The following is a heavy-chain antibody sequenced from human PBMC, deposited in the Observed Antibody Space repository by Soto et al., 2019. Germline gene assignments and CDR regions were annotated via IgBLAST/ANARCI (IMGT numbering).Heavy chain of an antibody. CDR1: GGSISSGSYF. J-gene: IGHJ4*02. CDR2: VYYSGST. Sequence: PSETLSLTCTVSGGSISSGSYFWGCIRQPPGKGLEWIGTVYYSGSTYYNPSLRSRVTISVDTSKNQFSLKLNTVTAADTAVYYCVRRGGAVAGTCRFDSWGQGMLVTVSS. D-gene: IGHD6-19*01. V-gene: IGHV4-39*01. CDR3: VRRGGAVAGTCRFDS.